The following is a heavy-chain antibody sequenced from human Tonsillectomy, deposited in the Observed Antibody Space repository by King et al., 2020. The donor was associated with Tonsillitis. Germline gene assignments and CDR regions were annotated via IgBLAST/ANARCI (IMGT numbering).Heavy chain of an antibody. D-gene: IGHD2/OR15-2a*01. J-gene: IGHJ6*02. V-gene: IGHV3-23*04. CDR3: ATDYFRSSSYYYGMDV. CDR1: GFTFSSYA. Sequence: EVQLVESGGGLVQPGGSLRLSCAASGFTFSSYAMSWVRQAPGKGLEWVSAISGSGGSTYYADSVKGRFTISRDNSKNTLYLQMNSLRAEDTAVYYCATDYFRSSSYYYGMDVWGQGTTVTVSS. CDR2: ISGSGGST.